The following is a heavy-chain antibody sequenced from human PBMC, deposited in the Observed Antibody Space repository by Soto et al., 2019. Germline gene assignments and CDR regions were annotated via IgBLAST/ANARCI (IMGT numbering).Heavy chain of an antibody. J-gene: IGHJ6*02. V-gene: IGHV3-49*04. CDR2: IRSKANGATI. CDR1: GFSFGDYT. CDR3: NRDRHITIFGVLSPGGMDV. D-gene: IGHD3-3*01. Sequence: EVQLVESGGGLVQPGRSLRLSCTASGFSFGDYTMTWVRQAPGKGLDWVGLIRSKANGATIEYAASVKGRFTISRDDSKNIAYLQMNSLKTDDTAVYYCNRDRHITIFGVLSPGGMDVWGQGTTVTVSS.